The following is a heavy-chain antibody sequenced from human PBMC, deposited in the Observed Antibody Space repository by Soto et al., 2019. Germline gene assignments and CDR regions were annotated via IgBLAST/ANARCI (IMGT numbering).Heavy chain of an antibody. CDR1: GYTFTSYD. V-gene: IGHV1-8*01. CDR2: MNPSSGNT. D-gene: IGHD3-22*01. Sequence: QLQLVQSGAEVKKPGASVKVSCKASGYTFTSYDINWVRQATGQGLEWMGWMNPSSGNTGYAQKFQGGVTMTRNTVISTVYMELSSLRSEDTAVYYCARSRGNYFDSSGYYPDAFDIWGQGTVVTVSS. CDR3: ARSRGNYFDSSGYYPDAFDI. J-gene: IGHJ3*02.